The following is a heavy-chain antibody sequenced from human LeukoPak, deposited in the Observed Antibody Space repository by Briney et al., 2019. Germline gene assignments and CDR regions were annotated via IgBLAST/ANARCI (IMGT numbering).Heavy chain of an antibody. CDR2: LFTGGGGA. CDR3: AKECDYSPGHKFDL. V-gene: IGHV3-23*01. CDR1: GFTFNNYL. D-gene: IGHD3-10*01. J-gene: IGHJ4*02. Sequence: GGSLRLSRRASGFTFNNYLMSWVRQAPGKGLEWVAVLFTGGGGARYADSVRGRFTISGDTSKTTLYLQMNGLRTEDTAVYYCAKECDYSPGHKFDLWGRGALVTVSS.